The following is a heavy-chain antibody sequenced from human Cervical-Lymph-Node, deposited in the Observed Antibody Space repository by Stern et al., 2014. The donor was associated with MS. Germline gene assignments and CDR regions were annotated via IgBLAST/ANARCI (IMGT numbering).Heavy chain of an antibody. CDR2: INHIGIP. CDR1: GGSFSGYY. Sequence: QVQLQQWGAGLLKPSETLSLTCAVYGGSFSGYYWSWIRQPPGKGLEWIGEINHIGIPNYNPSLKSRVTISVDTSKNQFSLKLSSVTAADTAVYYCARGAARPYYYYGMDVWGQGTTVTVSS. V-gene: IGHV4-34*01. J-gene: IGHJ6*02. CDR3: ARGAARPYYYYGMDV. D-gene: IGHD6-6*01.